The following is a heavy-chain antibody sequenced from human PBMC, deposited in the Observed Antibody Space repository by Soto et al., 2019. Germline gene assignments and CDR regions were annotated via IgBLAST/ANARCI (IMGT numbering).Heavy chain of an antibody. CDR3: ARASGYVSGWYHDY. CDR1: GGTFSSDA. D-gene: IGHD6-19*01. J-gene: IGHJ4*02. Sequence: SVKVSCKASGGTFSSDAVSWVRQAPGQGLEWMGGLIPILGTTHYAQKFQGRVTITADESTNKAYMELSSLRSDDTAVYYCARASGYVSGWYHDYWGQGTRVTVSS. CDR2: LIPILGTT. V-gene: IGHV1-69*13.